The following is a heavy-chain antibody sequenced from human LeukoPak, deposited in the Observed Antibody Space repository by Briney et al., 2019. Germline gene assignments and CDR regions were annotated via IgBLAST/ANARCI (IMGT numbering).Heavy chain of an antibody. J-gene: IGHJ5*02. CDR2: IYHSGST. V-gene: IGHV4-38-2*01. CDR1: GYSISSGYY. D-gene: IGHD6-13*01. Sequence: SETLSPTCAVSGYSISSGYYWGWIRQPPGKGLEWIGSIYHSGSTYYNPSLKSRVTISVDTSKNQFSLKLSSVTAADTAVYYCARGGGAAAVAYWFDPWGQGTLVTVSS. CDR3: ARGGGAAAVAYWFDP.